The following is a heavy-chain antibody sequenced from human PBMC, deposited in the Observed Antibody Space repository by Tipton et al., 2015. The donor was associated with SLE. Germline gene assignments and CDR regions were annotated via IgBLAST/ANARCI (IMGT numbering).Heavy chain of an antibody. CDR1: GFTFSSYS. J-gene: IGHJ6*03. Sequence: SLRLSCAASGFTFSSYSMNWVRQAPGKGLEWLSYISSSSSAIYYADSVKGRLTISRDNAKNSLYLQMNSLRAEDTAVYYCARDRFGNMEVWGKGTTVTVSS. D-gene: IGHD3-3*01. CDR3: ARDRFGNMEV. CDR2: ISSSSSAI. V-gene: IGHV3-48*01.